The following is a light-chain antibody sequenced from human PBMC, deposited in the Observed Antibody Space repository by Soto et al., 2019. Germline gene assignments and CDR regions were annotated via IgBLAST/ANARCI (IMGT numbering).Light chain of an antibody. CDR3: QQYTTWLWT. V-gene: IGKV3-15*01. CDR2: GAS. CDR1: QSINAH. Sequence: EVVMTQSPATLSVSPGERVTLSCRASQSINAHLAWYQQKPDLAPRLLIHGASTRATGIPARFSGSGFGTEFILTIISLQSEDFAVYYCQQYTTWLWTFGQGTKVEIQ. J-gene: IGKJ1*01.